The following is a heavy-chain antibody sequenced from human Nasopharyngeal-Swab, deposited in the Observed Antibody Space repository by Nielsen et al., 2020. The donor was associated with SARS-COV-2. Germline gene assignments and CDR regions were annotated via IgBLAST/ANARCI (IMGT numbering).Heavy chain of an antibody. D-gene: IGHD6-13*01. CDR3: ATNSYSSSWYKYYYGMDV. CDR1: GSTFSSYW. V-gene: IGHV3-74*01. CDR2: INSDGSST. Sequence: GGSLRLSCAASGSTFSSYWMHWVRQAPGKGLVWVSRINSDGSSTSYADSVKGRFTISRDNAKNTLYLQMNSLRAEDTAVYYCATNSYSSSWYKYYYGMDVWGQGTTVTVSS. J-gene: IGHJ6*02.